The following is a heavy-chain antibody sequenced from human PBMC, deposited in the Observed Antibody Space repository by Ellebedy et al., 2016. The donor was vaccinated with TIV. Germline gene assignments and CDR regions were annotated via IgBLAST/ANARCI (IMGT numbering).Heavy chain of an antibody. CDR2: VFYSGST. V-gene: IGHV4-39*01. J-gene: IGHJ5*02. Sequence: MPSETLSLTCTVSGDSISSSDYYWGWISQPQGKGLEWIGNVFYSGSTYYNPSLKSRVAIAIDTSTNQFSLKLNSVTATDTAVYYCARQIGNSWYGPTSSFDPWGQGTLVTVSS. CDR3: ARQIGNSWYGPTSSFDP. CDR1: GDSISSSDYY. D-gene: IGHD6-13*01.